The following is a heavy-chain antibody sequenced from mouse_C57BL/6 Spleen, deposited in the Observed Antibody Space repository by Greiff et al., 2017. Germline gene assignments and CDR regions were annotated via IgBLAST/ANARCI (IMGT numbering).Heavy chain of an antibody. CDR1: GYTFTSSW. J-gene: IGHJ4*01. CDR2: IDPNSGGT. V-gene: IGHV1-72*01. Sequence: QVQLQQPGAELVKPGASVKLSCTASGYTFTSSWMHWVKQRPGRGLEWIGRIDPNSGGTKYTEKFKSKATLTVDKPSSTAYMQLSSLTSEDSAVCYCVRSPPDYYAMDYWGQGTSVTVSS. CDR3: VRSPPDYYAMDY.